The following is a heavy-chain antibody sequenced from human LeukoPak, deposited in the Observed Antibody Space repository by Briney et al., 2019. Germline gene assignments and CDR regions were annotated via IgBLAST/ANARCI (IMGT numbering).Heavy chain of an antibody. J-gene: IGHJ6*03. CDR2: IIPMFGTT. Sequence: SVKVSCKASGGTFSSYGLSWVRQAPGQGLEWMGEIIPMFGTTNYAQKLQGRVTITTDKFTSTAYMELSSLTSEDTAVYYCARRFGGAYYFYMDVWGKGTPVTVSS. V-gene: IGHV1-69*05. CDR1: GGTFSSYG. CDR3: ARRFGGAYYFYMDV. D-gene: IGHD3-10*01.